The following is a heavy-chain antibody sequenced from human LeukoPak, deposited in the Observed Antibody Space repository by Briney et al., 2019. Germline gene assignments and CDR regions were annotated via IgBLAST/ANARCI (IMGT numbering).Heavy chain of an antibody. V-gene: IGHV4-59*01. CDR3: ARDKQPGDY. D-gene: IGHD5-18*01. CDR2: IYYSGST. J-gene: IGHJ4*02. Sequence: SETLSLTCTVSGGSISGYHWGGIRQPPGKGLEWIGYIYYSGSTTYNPSLKSRVTISVDTSKNQFSLKLSSVTAADTAVYYCARDKQPGDYWGQGTLVTVSS. CDR1: GGSISGYH.